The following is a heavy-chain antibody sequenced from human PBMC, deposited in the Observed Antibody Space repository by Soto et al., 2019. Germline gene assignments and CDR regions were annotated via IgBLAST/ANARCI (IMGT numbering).Heavy chain of an antibody. Sequence: SVPQPVPRAVVGGSVIDLSWSWIRKPQGKGLEWIGEINHSGSTNYNPSLKSRVTISVDTSKNQFSLKLSSVTAADTAVYYCARAIRGYYGSGSLFDYWGQGTLVTVSS. D-gene: IGHD3-10*01. CDR2: INHSGST. CDR3: ARAIRGYYGSGSLFDY. J-gene: IGHJ4*02. V-gene: IGHV4-34*01. CDR1: GGSVIDLS.